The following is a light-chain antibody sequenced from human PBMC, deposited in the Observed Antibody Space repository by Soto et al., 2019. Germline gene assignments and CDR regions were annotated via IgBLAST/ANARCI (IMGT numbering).Light chain of an antibody. CDR3: HQYASTPQT. CDR1: QSVSSSN. V-gene: IGKV3-20*01. CDR2: GAS. Sequence: EIVLTQSPGTLSLSPGERATLSCRASQSVSSSNLAWYRQKPGQAPRLLIYGASSRATGIPDRFSGSGSGTDFTITISRLESEDFSFYFFHQYASTPQTFGQGTKVEIK. J-gene: IGKJ1*01.